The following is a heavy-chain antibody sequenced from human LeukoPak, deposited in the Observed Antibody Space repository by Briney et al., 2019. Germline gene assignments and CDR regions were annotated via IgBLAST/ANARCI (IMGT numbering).Heavy chain of an antibody. CDR3: VRFYGSGSEAYFDY. D-gene: IGHD3-10*01. J-gene: IGHJ4*02. Sequence: PGGSLRLSCAASGFTFSSYAMHWVRQAPGKGLEWVAVIWYDGSNKYYADSVKGRFTISRDNSKNTLYLQMNSLRAEDTAVYYCVRFYGSGSEAYFDYWGQGTLVTVSS. CDR1: GFTFSSYA. V-gene: IGHV3-33*08. CDR2: IWYDGSNK.